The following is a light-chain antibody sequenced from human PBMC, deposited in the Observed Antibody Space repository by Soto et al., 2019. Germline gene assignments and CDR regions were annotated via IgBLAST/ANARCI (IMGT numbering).Light chain of an antibody. J-gene: IGKJ2*01. CDR2: GAS. V-gene: IGKV3-20*01. Sequence: EIVLTQSPGTLSVSPGEGVTVSCRASQTISAAYIAWYQHRPGQAPRLLIYGASIRASGIPDRFSGSGSGTDFTLTISRLEPDDLATYFCQQYGHSPYPFGQGTKLDIK. CDR3: QQYGHSPYP. CDR1: QTISAAY.